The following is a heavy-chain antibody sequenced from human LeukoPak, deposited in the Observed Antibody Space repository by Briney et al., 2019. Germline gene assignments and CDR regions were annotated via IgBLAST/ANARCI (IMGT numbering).Heavy chain of an antibody. CDR3: ARPTLWLGTTKDAFDI. CDR2: IYPGDSDT. Sequence: GESLKISCKASGYSFTSYWIGWVRQMPGKGLEWMGIIYPGDSDTRYGPSFQGQVTIPADKSITTAYLQWSSLKASDTAMYYCARPTLWLGTTKDAFDIWGQGTMVTVSS. V-gene: IGHV5-51*01. J-gene: IGHJ3*02. CDR1: GYSFTSYW. D-gene: IGHD3-10*01.